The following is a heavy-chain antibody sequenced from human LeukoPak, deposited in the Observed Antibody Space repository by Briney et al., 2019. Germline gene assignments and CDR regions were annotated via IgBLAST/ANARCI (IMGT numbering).Heavy chain of an antibody. CDR3: AKGSRKWLVPGDYFDY. CDR2: ISGSGGST. J-gene: IGHJ4*02. D-gene: IGHD6-19*01. V-gene: IGHV3-23*01. CDR1: GFTFSSYA. Sequence: GGSLRLSCAASGFTFSSYATSWVRQAPGKGLEWVSAISGSGGSTYYADSVKGRFTISRDNSKNTLYLQMNSLRAEDTAVYYCAKGSRKWLVPGDYFDYWGQGTLVTVSS.